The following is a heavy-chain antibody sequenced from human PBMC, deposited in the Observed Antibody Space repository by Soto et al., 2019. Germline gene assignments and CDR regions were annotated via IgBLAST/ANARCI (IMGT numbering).Heavy chain of an antibody. V-gene: IGHV1-2*02. J-gene: IGHJ4*02. CDR3: AREDADRGSFDF. CDR2: INPNNGRT. CDR1: GYTFTDSF. Sequence: ASVKVSCKASGYTFTDSFIHWVRQAPGQGLEWMGWINPNNGRTTLAPKFQGRVTLIRDTSINTAYMDLSRLRSDDTAVYYCAREDADRGSFDFWGQGTLVTVSS.